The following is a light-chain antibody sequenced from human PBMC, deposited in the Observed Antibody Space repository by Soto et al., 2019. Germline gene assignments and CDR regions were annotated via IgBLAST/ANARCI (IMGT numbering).Light chain of an antibody. CDR1: SGHSNYA. J-gene: IGLJ2*01. Sequence: QAVVTKSPSASASLGASVKLTCTLSSGHSNYAIAWHQQLPEKGPRYLMKVNSDGSHSKGDGIPDRFSGSSSGAERYLTISSLQSEDEAYYYCPTWDTGTVLFGGGTKVTVL. CDR3: PTWDTGTVL. CDR2: VNSDGSH. V-gene: IGLV4-69*01.